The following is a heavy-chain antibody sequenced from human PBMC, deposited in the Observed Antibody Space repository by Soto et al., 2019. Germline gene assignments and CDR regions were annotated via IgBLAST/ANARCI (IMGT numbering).Heavy chain of an antibody. D-gene: IGHD1-1*01. V-gene: IGHV4-4*07. CDR2: IYATGTT. CDR3: VRDGTKTLRDWLDP. Sequence: PXQSLSVRCTVSCASISGFDWSWIRKSAGKGLEWIGRIYATGTTDYNPSLKSRVMMSVDTSKKQFSLKLRSVTAADTAVYYCVRDGTKTLRDWLDPWGQGISVTVSS. CDR1: CASISGFD. J-gene: IGHJ5*02.